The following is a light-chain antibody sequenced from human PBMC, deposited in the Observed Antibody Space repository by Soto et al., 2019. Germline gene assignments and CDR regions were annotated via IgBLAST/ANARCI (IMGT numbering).Light chain of an antibody. Sequence: DIVLTPSPDSLSVSLGERATSNCKSSQSVLYSSNNKNYLAWYQQKPGQPPKLLIYWASTRESGVPDRFSGSGSGTDFTLTISSLQAEDVAVYYCQQYYSTPLTFGGGTKVDNK. V-gene: IGKV4-1*01. CDR1: QSVLYSSNNKNY. CDR3: QQYYSTPLT. J-gene: IGKJ4*01. CDR2: WAS.